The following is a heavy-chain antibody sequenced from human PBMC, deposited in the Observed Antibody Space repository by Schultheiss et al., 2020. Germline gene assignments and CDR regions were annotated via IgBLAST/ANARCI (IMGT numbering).Heavy chain of an antibody. CDR3: AKDWIAARHYPDAFDI. V-gene: IGHV3-23*01. Sequence: GESLKISCAASGFTFSSYAMSWVRQAPGKGLEWVSAISGSGGSTYYADSVKGRFTISRDNSKNTLYLQMNSLRAEDTAVYYCAKDWIAARHYPDAFDIWGQGTMVTVSS. J-gene: IGHJ3*02. CDR1: GFTFSSYA. CDR2: ISGSGGST. D-gene: IGHD6-6*01.